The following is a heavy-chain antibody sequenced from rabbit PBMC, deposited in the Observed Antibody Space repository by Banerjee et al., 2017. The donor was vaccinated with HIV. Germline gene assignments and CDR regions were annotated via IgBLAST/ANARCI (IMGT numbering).Heavy chain of an antibody. J-gene: IGHJ4*01. CDR3: ARGGVGTSTGFDL. CDR1: GFSFSNKYV. CDR2: INTSSGNT. V-gene: IGHV1S45*01. D-gene: IGHD7-1*01. Sequence: QEQLEESGGDLVKPEGSLTLTCTASGFSFSNKYVMCWVRQAPGKGLEWIACINTSSGNTVYATWAKGRFTISRTSSTTVALQMTSLTAADTATYFCARGGVGTSTGFDLWGPGTLVTVS.